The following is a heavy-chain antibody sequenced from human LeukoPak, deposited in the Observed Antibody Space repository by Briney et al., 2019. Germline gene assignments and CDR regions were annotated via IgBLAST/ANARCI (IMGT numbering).Heavy chain of an antibody. CDR3: ATVGRGYSSSRESSDY. Sequence: GASVKVSCKVSGYTLTELSMHWVRQAPGKGLEWMGGFDPEDGETIYAQKFQGRVTMTEDTSTDTAYMELSSLRSEDTAVYYCATVGRGYSSSRESSDYWGQGTLVTVSS. D-gene: IGHD6-13*01. CDR1: GYTLTELS. J-gene: IGHJ4*02. V-gene: IGHV1-24*01. CDR2: FDPEDGET.